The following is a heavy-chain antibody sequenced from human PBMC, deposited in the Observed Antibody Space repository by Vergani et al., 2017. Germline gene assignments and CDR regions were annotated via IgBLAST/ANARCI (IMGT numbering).Heavy chain of an antibody. CDR1: GGSINSHNYY. V-gene: IGHV4-61*02. CDR2: IHTSGST. J-gene: IGHJ6*02. Sequence: QVQLQESGPGLVKPSQTLSLTCTVSGGSINSHNYYWSWIRQPAGKGLEWIGRIHTSGSTNHNPSLKSRVNMSEDTSKNPFSLNLTSVTAADTAISYCARHRGSGGFFPSSYFYGMDVWGQGTTVTVSS. CDR3: ARHRGSGGFFPSSYFYGMDV. D-gene: IGHD3-10*01.